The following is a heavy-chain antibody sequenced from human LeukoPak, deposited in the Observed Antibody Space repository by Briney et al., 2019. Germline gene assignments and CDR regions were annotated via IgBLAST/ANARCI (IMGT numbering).Heavy chain of an antibody. CDR3: AKYAPPTTVVTRFFDY. J-gene: IGHJ4*02. Sequence: GGSLRLSCAASGFTVSSNYMSWVRQAPGKGLEWVSVIGSDGGGIQYADSVKGRFSISRDNSKNTLYLQMNSLRVEDTAVYYCAKYAPPTTVVTRFFDYWGQGTLVTVSS. CDR1: GFTVSSNY. D-gene: IGHD4-23*01. V-gene: IGHV3-53*01. CDR2: IGSDGGGI.